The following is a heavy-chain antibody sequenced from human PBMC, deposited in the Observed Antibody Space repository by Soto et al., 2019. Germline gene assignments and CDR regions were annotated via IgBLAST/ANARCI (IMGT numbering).Heavy chain of an antibody. D-gene: IGHD6-19*01. CDR2: IYPGDSDT. V-gene: IGHV5-51*01. CDR3: ARSRGQWLVDY. J-gene: IGHJ4*02. Sequence: PGESLKISCQASGYSFTHFAIAWVRQMPGKGLESMGIIYPGDSDTRYSPSFQGRFTISRDNSKNTLYLQMNGLRAEDTAVYYCARSRGQWLVDYWGQGTLVTVSS. CDR1: GYSFTHFA.